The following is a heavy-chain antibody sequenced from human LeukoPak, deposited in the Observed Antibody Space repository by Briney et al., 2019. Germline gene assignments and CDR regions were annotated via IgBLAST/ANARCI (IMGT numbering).Heavy chain of an antibody. V-gene: IGHV3-74*01. D-gene: IGHD4-23*01. CDR2: ISSDGSST. CDR1: GFTFSTYW. Sequence: PGGSLRLPCAASGFTFSTYWMHWVRQAPGKGLVWLSRISSDGSSTNYADSVKGRFTISRDNAKNTLYLQMNSLRAEDTAMYYCARARPFGGYFDVWGQGTLVTVSS. J-gene: IGHJ4*02. CDR3: ARARPFGGYFDV.